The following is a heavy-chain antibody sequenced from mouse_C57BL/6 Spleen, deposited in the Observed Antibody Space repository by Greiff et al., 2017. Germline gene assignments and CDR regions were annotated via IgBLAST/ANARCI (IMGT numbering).Heavy chain of an antibody. J-gene: IGHJ1*03. V-gene: IGHV1-18*01. CDR3: AREGTTVVEYFDV. D-gene: IGHD1-1*01. CDR2: INPNNGGT. Sequence: EVQLQQSGPELVKPGASVKIPCKASGYTFTDYNMDWVKQSHGKSLEWIGDINPNNGGTIYNQKFKGKATLTVDKSSSTAYMELRSLTSEDTATYYCAREGTTVVEYFDVWGTGTTVTVSS. CDR1: GYTFTDYN.